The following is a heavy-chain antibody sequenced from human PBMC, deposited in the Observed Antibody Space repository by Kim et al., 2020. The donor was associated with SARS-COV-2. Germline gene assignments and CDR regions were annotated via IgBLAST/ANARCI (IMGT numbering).Heavy chain of an antibody. CDR2: INPNSGGT. CDR1: GYTFTGYY. Sequence: ASVKVSCKASGYTFTGYYMHWVRQAPGQGLEWMGRINPNSGGTNYAQKFQGRVTMTRDTSISTAYMELSRLRSDDTVVYYCARGPPLSFYCSSTSCYSPPNTSGLEYYFDYWGQGTLVTVSS. J-gene: IGHJ4*02. CDR3: ARGPPLSFYCSSTSCYSPPNTSGLEYYFDY. V-gene: IGHV1-2*05. D-gene: IGHD2-2*02.